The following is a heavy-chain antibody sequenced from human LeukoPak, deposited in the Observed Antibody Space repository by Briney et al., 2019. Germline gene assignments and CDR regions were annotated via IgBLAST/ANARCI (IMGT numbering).Heavy chain of an antibody. CDR2: ISAYNGNT. CDR3: AADYGSGSYYKSGAFDI. D-gene: IGHD3-10*01. CDR1: GYTFTSYG. V-gene: IGHV1-18*01. J-gene: IGHJ3*02. Sequence: GASVKVSCKASGYTFTSYGISWVRQAPGQGLEWMGWISAYNGNTNYAQKLQGRVTMTTDTSTSTAYMELRSLRSDDTAVYYCAADYGSGSYYKSGAFDIWGQGTMVTVSS.